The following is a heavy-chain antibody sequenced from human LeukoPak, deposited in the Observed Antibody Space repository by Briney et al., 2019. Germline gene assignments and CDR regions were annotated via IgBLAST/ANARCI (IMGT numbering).Heavy chain of an antibody. J-gene: IGHJ6*03. CDR3: ARGGGSIRHSYYYYVDV. Sequence: PGGSLRLSCAASGFTFSSYEMNWVRQAPGKGLEWVSYISSSGSTIYYADSVKGRFTTSRDNAKNSLYLRMNSLRDEDTAFYYCARGGGSIRHSYYYYVDVWGKGTSVTVSS. CDR1: GFTFSSYE. D-gene: IGHD2-15*01. CDR2: ISSSGSTI. V-gene: IGHV3-48*03.